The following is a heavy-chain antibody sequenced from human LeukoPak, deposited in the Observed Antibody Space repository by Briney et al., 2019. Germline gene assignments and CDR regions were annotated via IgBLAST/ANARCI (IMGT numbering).Heavy chain of an antibody. CDR2: IDPSDSYI. J-gene: IGHJ5*02. Sequence: GESLRISSKGSGYSFTSNWITWVRQMPGQGLEWMGRIDPSDSYINYSPSFQGHVTISADKSISTAYLQWSSLKASDTAMYYCARGKDYGSGSQNWFDPWGQGTLVTVSS. D-gene: IGHD3-10*01. V-gene: IGHV5-10-1*01. CDR1: GYSFTSNW. CDR3: ARGKDYGSGSQNWFDP.